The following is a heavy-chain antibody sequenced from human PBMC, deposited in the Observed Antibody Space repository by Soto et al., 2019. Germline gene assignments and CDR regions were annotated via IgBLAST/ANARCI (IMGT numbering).Heavy chain of an antibody. V-gene: IGHV3-23*01. D-gene: IGHD1-26*01. CDR1: RFTFSSYA. CDR3: AKDGYSINSNKPLDY. Sequence: GGSRRLSGAASRFTFSSYAMCWVRQGPGKGLEWVSSISVSGGSPYYADSVKGRFTMSSDNSNNTLYLQMTRLRAEDTAVYYCAKDGYSINSNKPLDYWGQGTLVTVSS. CDR2: ISVSGGSP. J-gene: IGHJ4*02.